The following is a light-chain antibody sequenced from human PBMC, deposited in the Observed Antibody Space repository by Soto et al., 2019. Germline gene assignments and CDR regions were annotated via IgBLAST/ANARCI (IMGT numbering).Light chain of an antibody. Sequence: EIVSTQSPATLSLSPGERATLSCMASQSVSSYLAWYQQKPGQAPRLLIYDASNRATGIPARFSGSGSGTDFTLTISSLEPEDFAVYYCQQRSNWPRTFGQGTKVDIK. CDR1: QSVSSY. CDR3: QQRSNWPRT. V-gene: IGKV3-11*01. CDR2: DAS. J-gene: IGKJ1*01.